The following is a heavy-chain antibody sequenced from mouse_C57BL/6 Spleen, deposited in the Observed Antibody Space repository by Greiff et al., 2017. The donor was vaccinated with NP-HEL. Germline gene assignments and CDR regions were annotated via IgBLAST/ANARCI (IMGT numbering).Heavy chain of an antibody. CDR1: GFTFSDYG. J-gene: IGHJ4*01. CDR3: ARGPYPTLYYYAMDY. V-gene: IGHV5-17*01. CDR2: ISSGSSTI. Sequence: DVKLVESGGGLVKPGGSLKLSCAASGFTFSDYGMHWVRQAPEKGLEWVAYISSGSSTIYYADTVKGRFTISRDNAKNTLFLQMTSLRSEDTAMYYCARGPYPTLYYYAMDYWGQGTSVTVSS. D-gene: IGHD4-1*02.